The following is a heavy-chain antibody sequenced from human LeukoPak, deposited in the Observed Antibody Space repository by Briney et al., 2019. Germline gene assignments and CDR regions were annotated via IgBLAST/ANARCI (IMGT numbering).Heavy chain of an antibody. CDR2: VYYAGNL. CDR3: ARGSAPGTGPPSLDS. J-gene: IGHJ4*02. Sequence: PSETLSLTCTVSGGSIGKYHWTWIRQPPGKRLEWIGYVYYAGNLNYNPSLERPVSLSIDTSKNQFSLSLSSVTAADTAVYYCARGSAPGTGPPSLDSWGQGTLVTVSS. CDR1: GGSIGKYH. V-gene: IGHV4-59*01. D-gene: IGHD6-13*01.